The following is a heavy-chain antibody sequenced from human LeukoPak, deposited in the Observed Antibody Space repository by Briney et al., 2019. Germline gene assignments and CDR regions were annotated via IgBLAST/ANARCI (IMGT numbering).Heavy chain of an antibody. Sequence: GGSLRLSCEASGFTFGNFGMTWVRQAPGRGLQWVSGITGSSTWTYYAASVKGRFTVSRDNSQNTLHLQMNSLRADDTAVYYCARELVSSGTGYFDLWGRGTLVTVSS. CDR2: ITGSSTWT. CDR1: GFTFGNFG. CDR3: ARELVSSGTGYFDL. J-gene: IGHJ2*01. V-gene: IGHV3-23*01. D-gene: IGHD3-10*01.